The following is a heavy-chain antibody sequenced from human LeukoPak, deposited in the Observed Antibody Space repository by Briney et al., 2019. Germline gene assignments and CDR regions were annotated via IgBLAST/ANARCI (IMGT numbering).Heavy chain of an antibody. CDR3: ARYSGSYYYFDY. Sequence: SGPALVKPTQTLTLTCTFSGFSLSTSGMCESWIRQPPGKALEWLARIDWDDDKYYSTSLKTRLTISKDTSKNQVVLTMTNMDPVDTATYYCARYSGSYYYFDYWGQGTLVTVSS. CDR1: GFSLSTSGMC. D-gene: IGHD1-26*01. J-gene: IGHJ4*02. V-gene: IGHV2-70*11. CDR2: IDWDDDK.